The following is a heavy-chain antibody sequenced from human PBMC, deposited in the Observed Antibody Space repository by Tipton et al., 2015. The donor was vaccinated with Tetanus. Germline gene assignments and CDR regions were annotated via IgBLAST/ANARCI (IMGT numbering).Heavy chain of an antibody. D-gene: IGHD3-10*01. CDR2: IYYSGST. CDR3: ARGPGDWYFDL. Sequence: TLSLTCTVSGGSVSSGSYYWSWIRQPPGKGLEWIGYIYYSGSTNYNPSLKSRVTISVDTSKNQFSLKLSSVTAADTAVYYCARGPGDWYFDLWGRGTLVTVSS. V-gene: IGHV4-61*01. CDR1: GGSVSSGSYY. J-gene: IGHJ2*01.